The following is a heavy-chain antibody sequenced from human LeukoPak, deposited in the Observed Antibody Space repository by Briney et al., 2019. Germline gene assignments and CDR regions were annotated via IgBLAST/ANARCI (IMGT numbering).Heavy chain of an antibody. Sequence: PSETLSLTCAVYGGSSSGYCWSWIRQPPGKGLEWIGEINHSGSTNYNPSLKSRVTISVDTSKNQFSLKLSSVTAADTAVYYCARRARYCSGGSCYRKPPLSPFEPWAQGTLVTVSS. D-gene: IGHD2-15*01. J-gene: IGHJ5*02. CDR2: INHSGST. CDR1: GGSSSGYC. V-gene: IGHV4-34*01. CDR3: ARRARYCSGGSCYRKPPLSPFEP.